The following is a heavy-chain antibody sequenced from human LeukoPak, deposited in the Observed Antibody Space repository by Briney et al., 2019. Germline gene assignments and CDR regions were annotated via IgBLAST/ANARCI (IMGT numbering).Heavy chain of an antibody. V-gene: IGHV4-30-4*01. Sequence: SETLSLTCTVSGGSISSGDYYWRWIRQPPGKGLEWIGYIYYSGSTYYNPSLKSRVTISVDTSKNQFSLKLSSVTAADTAVYYCARSGIWGSYRHACDYWGQGTLVTVSS. CDR2: IYYSGST. D-gene: IGHD3-16*02. CDR3: ARSGIWGSYRHACDY. CDR1: GGSISSGDYY. J-gene: IGHJ4*02.